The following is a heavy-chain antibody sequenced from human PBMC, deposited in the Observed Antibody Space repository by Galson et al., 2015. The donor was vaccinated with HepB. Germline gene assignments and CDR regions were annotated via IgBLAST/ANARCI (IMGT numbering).Heavy chain of an antibody. Sequence: SVKVSCKASGYTFPSYDITWVRQAPGQGLEWMGWISAYNGNTNYALKLQGRITMTTDTSTSTAYMELRSLRSDDTAVYYCARVNYYYDSSGYLDYWGQGTLVTVSS. CDR2: ISAYNGNT. V-gene: IGHV1-18*01. CDR3: ARVNYYYDSSGYLDY. D-gene: IGHD3-22*01. CDR1: GYTFPSYD. J-gene: IGHJ4*02.